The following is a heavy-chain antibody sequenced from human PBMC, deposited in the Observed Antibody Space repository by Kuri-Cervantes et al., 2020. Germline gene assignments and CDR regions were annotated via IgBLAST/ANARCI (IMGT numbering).Heavy chain of an antibody. J-gene: IGHJ4*02. CDR2: ISSSGSTI. Sequence: LSLTCAASGFTFSDYYMSWIRQAPGKGLEWVSYISSSGSTIYYADSVKGRFTISRDNAKNSLYLQMNSLRAGDTAVYYCARSRGLYEAPYYFDYWGQGTLVTVSS. V-gene: IGHV3-11*04. CDR1: GFTFSDYY. D-gene: IGHD2-8*01. CDR3: ARSRGLYEAPYYFDY.